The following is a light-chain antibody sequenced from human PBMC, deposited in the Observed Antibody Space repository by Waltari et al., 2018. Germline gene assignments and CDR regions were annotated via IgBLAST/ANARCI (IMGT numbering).Light chain of an antibody. V-gene: IGLV4-69*01. CDR3: QTGGHGTWV. CDR2: VNSDGSH. CDR1: SGHSSNT. J-gene: IGLJ3*02. Sequence: QLVLTQSPSASASLGASVKLTCTLSSGHSSNTIARPLQQPEKGPRYLMKVNSDGSHSKGDEIPDRFSGSSSGAERYLTISSLQSEDEADYYCQTGGHGTWVFGGGTKLTVL.